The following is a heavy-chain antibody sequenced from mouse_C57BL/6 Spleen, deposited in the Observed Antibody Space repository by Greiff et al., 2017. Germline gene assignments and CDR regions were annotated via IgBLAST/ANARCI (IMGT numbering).Heavy chain of an antibody. CDR3: ARSHYGNYPFAY. J-gene: IGHJ3*01. Sequence: QVQLQQPGAELVKPGASVKLSCKASGYTFTSYWMQWVKQRPGQGLEWIGEIDPSDSYTNYNQKLKGKATLTVDTSSRTAYMQLSSLTSEDSAVYYCARSHYGNYPFAYWGQGTLVTVSA. D-gene: IGHD2-1*01. CDR1: GYTFTSYW. V-gene: IGHV1-50*01. CDR2: IDPSDSYT.